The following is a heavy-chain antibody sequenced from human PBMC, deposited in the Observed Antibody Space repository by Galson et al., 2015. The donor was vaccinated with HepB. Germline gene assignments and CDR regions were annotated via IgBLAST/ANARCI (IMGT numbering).Heavy chain of an antibody. CDR2: INSGSNNI. D-gene: IGHD4-17*01. Sequence: SLRLSCAASGFTFSSYEMSWVRQAAGKGLEWISYINSGSNNIFYADSVQGRFTISRDNTKKSLFLQMNTLRAEDTAVYYCVREITETPDAFDIWGPGTMVTVSS. V-gene: IGHV3-48*03. CDR3: VREITETPDAFDI. CDR1: GFTFSSYE. J-gene: IGHJ3*02.